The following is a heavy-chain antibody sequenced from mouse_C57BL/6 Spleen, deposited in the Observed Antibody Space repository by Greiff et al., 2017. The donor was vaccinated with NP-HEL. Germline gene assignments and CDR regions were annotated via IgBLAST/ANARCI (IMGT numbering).Heavy chain of an antibody. CDR2: ISSGSSTI. D-gene: IGHD1-1*01. Sequence: EVMLVESGGGLVKPGGSLKLSCAASGFTFSDYGMHWVRQAPEKGLEWVAYISSGSSTIYYADTVKGRFTISRDNAKNTLFLQMTSLRSEDTAMYYCARDPYYYGRSPWYFDVWGTGTTVTVSS. J-gene: IGHJ1*03. V-gene: IGHV5-17*01. CDR1: GFTFSDYG. CDR3: ARDPYYYGRSPWYFDV.